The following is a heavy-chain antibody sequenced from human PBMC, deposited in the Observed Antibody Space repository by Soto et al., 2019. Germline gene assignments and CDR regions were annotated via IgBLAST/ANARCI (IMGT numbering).Heavy chain of an antibody. Sequence: SVKVSCKASGGTFSSYAISWVRQAPGQGLEWMGGIIPIFGTANYAQKFQGRVTITADESTSTAYMELSSLRSEDTAVYYCAKTLVDTAMVYYYYGMDVWGQGTTVTVSS. CDR1: GGTFSSYA. D-gene: IGHD5-18*01. CDR2: IIPIFGTA. J-gene: IGHJ6*02. V-gene: IGHV1-69*13. CDR3: AKTLVDTAMVYYYYGMDV.